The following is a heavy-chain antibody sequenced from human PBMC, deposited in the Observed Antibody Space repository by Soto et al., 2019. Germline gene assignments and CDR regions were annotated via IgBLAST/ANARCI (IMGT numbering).Heavy chain of an antibody. D-gene: IGHD6-13*01. CDR1: GFTFSSYA. CDR3: AKARGSSWYYFDY. J-gene: IGHJ4*02. Sequence: GGSLRLSCAASGFTFSSYAMSWVRQAPGKGLEWVSAISGSGGSTYYADSVKGRFTISRDNSKNTLYLQMNSLRAEDTAVYYRAKARGSSWYYFDYWGQGTLVTVSS. V-gene: IGHV3-23*01. CDR2: ISGSGGST.